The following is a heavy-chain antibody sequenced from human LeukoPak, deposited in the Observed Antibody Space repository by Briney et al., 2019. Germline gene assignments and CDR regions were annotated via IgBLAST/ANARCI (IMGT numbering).Heavy chain of an antibody. D-gene: IGHD3-10*01. CDR1: GYTFSNAW. J-gene: IGHJ5*02. CDR3: TTDPPVTMVRGVT. CDR2: IKSKTDVGTT. V-gene: IGHV3-15*01. Sequence: GGSLRLSCAASGYTFSNAWMSWVRQAPGKGLEWVGRIKSKTDVGTTDYAAPVKGRFTISRDDSKNTLYLQMNSLKTEDTAVYYCTTDPPVTMVRGVTWGQGTLVTVSS.